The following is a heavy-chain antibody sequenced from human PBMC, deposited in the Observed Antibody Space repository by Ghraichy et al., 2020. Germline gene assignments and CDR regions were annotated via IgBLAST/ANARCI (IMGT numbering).Heavy chain of an antibody. V-gene: IGHV3-48*02. CDR2: IRSSGSII. Sequence: GGSLRLSCAASGFSFSTYTMNWVRQAPGKGLEWVSYIRSSGSIIYYADSVKGRFTISRDNAKNSLYLQMNSLRDEDTAVYYCVRAPLISTKYYFDYLAQGTLGTVSS. J-gene: IGHJ4*02. CDR1: GFSFSTYT. CDR3: VRAPLISTKYYFDY. D-gene: IGHD2-8*01.